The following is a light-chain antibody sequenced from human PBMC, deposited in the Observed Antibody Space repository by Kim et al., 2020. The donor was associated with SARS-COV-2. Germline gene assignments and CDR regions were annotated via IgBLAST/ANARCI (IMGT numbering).Light chain of an antibody. Sequence: VAPGERATLSCRASQSVRNNLAWYPQKPGQAPRLLLYGASTRATTFPARFSGSGSGTEFTLIISSLQSEDFAVYYCQQYDSWPRTFGQGTKVDIK. CDR1: QSVRNN. CDR2: GAS. V-gene: IGKV3-15*01. CDR3: QQYDSWPRT. J-gene: IGKJ1*01.